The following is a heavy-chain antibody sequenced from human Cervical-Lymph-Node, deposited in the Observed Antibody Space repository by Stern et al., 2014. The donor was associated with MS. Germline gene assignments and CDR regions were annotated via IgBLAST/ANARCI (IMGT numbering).Heavy chain of an antibody. Sequence: QLVQSGAEVKKPGSSVKVSCMASGGTVSNHAISWVRQAPGQGLEWMGGVIPIVGASNDPQNVQGRLTIPADKSTNTAYRDLRSRRSEDTAVYYCTRDDGGGVDYWGQGTLVTVSS. CDR3: TRDDGGGVDY. J-gene: IGHJ4*02. V-gene: IGHV1-69*06. CDR2: VIPIVGAS. CDR1: GGTVSNHA. D-gene: IGHD3-16*01.